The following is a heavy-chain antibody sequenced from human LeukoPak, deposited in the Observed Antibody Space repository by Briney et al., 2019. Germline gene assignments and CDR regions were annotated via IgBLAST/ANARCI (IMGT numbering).Heavy chain of an antibody. CDR3: AREGDWNRAGGGDAFDI. CDR1: GGTFSSYA. V-gene: IGHV1-69*06. Sequence: SVKVSCKASGGTFSSYAISWVRQAPGQGLEWMGGIIPIFGTANYAQKFQGRVTITADKSTSTAYMELSSLRSEDTAVYYCAREGDWNRAGGGDAFDIWGQGTMVTVSS. D-gene: IGHD1-1*01. CDR2: IIPIFGTA. J-gene: IGHJ3*02.